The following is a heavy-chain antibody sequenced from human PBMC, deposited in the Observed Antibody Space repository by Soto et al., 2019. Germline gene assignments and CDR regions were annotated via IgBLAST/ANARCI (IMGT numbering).Heavy chain of an antibody. D-gene: IGHD3-9*01. Sequence: EVQLVESGGGLVQPGRSLRLSYAASGFTFDDYAMHWVRQAPGKGLEWVSGISWNSGSIGYADSVKGRFTISRDNAKNSLYLQMNSLRAEDTALYYCAKGPFDYDAFDIWGQGTMVTVSS. CDR1: GFTFDDYA. CDR2: ISWNSGSI. CDR3: AKGPFDYDAFDI. J-gene: IGHJ3*02. V-gene: IGHV3-9*01.